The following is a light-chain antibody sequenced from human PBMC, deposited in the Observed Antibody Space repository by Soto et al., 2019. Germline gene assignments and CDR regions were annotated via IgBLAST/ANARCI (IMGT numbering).Light chain of an antibody. J-gene: IGLJ1*01. V-gene: IGLV2-14*01. CDR2: EVS. CDR3: SSYTTSSTRV. CDR1: SSDVGIYNY. Sequence: ALIQPASVSGSPGQSIAISCTGSSSDVGIYNYVSWYQQHPGKVPKLIIYEVSNRPSGVSNRFSGSKSGNTASLTISGLQAEDEADYYCSSYTTSSTRVFGTGTKVTVL.